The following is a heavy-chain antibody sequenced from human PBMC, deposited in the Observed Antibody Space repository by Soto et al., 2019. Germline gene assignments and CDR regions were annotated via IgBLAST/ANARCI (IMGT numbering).Heavy chain of an antibody. J-gene: IGHJ6*02. CDR3: ARHKELLLASLSYGLDL. D-gene: IGHD3-22*01. CDR2: IYYTGDT. V-gene: IGHV4-39*01. Sequence: SETLSLTCTVSGDFVSSSRYYWGWIRQPPGKGLEWIGSIYYTGDTFFNPSLKSRVTFSVDPSKNQFSLKLTSLTAADTAVYFCARHKELLLASLSYGLDLWGQGTTVTVSS. CDR1: GDFVSSSRYY.